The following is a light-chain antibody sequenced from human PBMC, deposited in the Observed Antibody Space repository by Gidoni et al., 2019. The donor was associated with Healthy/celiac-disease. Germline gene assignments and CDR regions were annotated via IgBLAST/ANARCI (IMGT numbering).Light chain of an antibody. CDR3: QQSYSTRIT. J-gene: IGKJ5*01. Sequence: DIQMTQSPSSLSASVGDRVTITCRASQSISSYLNWYQQKPGKAPKLLIYAASSLQSGVPSRFSGSGSGTDFTLTISSQQPEDFATYYCQQSYSTRITFGQGTRLEIK. V-gene: IGKV1-39*01. CDR2: AAS. CDR1: QSISSY.